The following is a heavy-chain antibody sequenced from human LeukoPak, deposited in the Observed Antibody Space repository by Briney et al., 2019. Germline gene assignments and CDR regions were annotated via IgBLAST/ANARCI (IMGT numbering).Heavy chain of an antibody. D-gene: IGHD3-3*01. CDR3: ASARYYDFWSGSPTARFDY. CDR1: GGSISSGGYS. Sequence: PSETLSLTCDVSGGSISSGGYSWSWIRQPPGKGLEWIGYIYHSGSTYYNPSLKSRVTISVDRSKNQFSLKLSSVTAADTAVYYCASARYYDFWSGSPTARFDYWGQGTLVTVSS. V-gene: IGHV4-30-2*01. J-gene: IGHJ4*02. CDR2: IYHSGST.